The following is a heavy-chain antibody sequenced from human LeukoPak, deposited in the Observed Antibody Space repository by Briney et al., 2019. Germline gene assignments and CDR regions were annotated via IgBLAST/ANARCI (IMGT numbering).Heavy chain of an antibody. Sequence: PGGSLRLSCAASGFTFSSYAMSWVRQAPGKGLEWVSAISGSGGSTYYADSVKGRFTISRDNSKNTLYLQMNSLRAEDTAVYYCVKDPLLITFILDAFDIWGQGTMVTVSS. V-gene: IGHV3-23*01. J-gene: IGHJ3*02. CDR3: VKDPLLITFILDAFDI. CDR2: ISGSGGST. CDR1: GFTFSSYA. D-gene: IGHD3-16*01.